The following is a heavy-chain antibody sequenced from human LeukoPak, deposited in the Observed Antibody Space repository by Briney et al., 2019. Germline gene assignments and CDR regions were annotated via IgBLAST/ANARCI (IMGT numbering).Heavy chain of an antibody. J-gene: IGHJ6*02. Sequence: ASVKVSCKASGYTFTGYYMHWVRQAPGQGLEWMGWINPNSGGTIYAQRFQGRVTMTRDTSISTAYMELSRLRSDDTAVYYCARDRAGVCSSTSCYYYYYGMDVWGQGTTVTVSS. CDR1: GYTFTGYY. D-gene: IGHD2-2*01. V-gene: IGHV1-2*02. CDR3: ARDRAGVCSSTSCYYYYYGMDV. CDR2: INPNSGGT.